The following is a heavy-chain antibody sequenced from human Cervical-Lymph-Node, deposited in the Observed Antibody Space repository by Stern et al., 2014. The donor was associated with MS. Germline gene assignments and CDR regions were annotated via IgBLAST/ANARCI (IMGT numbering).Heavy chain of an antibody. J-gene: IGHJ6*02. CDR3: ARDQEWSHGSYYYYAMDV. V-gene: IGHV1-18*01. CDR2: ISTYNGDT. D-gene: IGHD3-3*01. CDR1: GYTFVNYG. Sequence: QVQLVQSGAEVKKPGASVKVSCKASGYTFVNYGISWVRQAPGQGLEWMGWISTYNGDTNYAQKVQGRVTMTTETSTNIAYMELRSLRSDDTAVYYCARDQEWSHGSYYYYAMDVWGQGTTVTVAS.